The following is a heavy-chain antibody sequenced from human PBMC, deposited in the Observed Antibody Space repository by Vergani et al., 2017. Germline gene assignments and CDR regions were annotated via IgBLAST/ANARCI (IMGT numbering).Heavy chain of an antibody. CDR1: GYSFTSYW. D-gene: IGHD6-13*01. V-gene: IGHV5-51*01. Sequence: EVQLVQSGAEVKKPGESLKISCKGSGYSFTSYWIGWVRQMPGKGLEWMGIIYPGDSDTRYSPSFQGQVTISADNSISTAYLQWSSLKDSDTAMYYCARRNGVGSTWYVFDYWGQGTLVTVSS. CDR2: IYPGDSDT. J-gene: IGHJ4*02. CDR3: ARRNGVGSTWYVFDY.